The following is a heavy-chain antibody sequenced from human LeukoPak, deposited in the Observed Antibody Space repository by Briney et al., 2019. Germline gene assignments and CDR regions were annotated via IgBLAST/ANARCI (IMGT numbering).Heavy chain of an antibody. V-gene: IGHV4-61*02. Sequence: PSQTLSLTCTVSGGSISSGRNYWSWIRQPAGKGLEWIGRIYTSGSTNYNPSLKSRVIISVDTSKNQFSLRLSSVTAADTAVYYCARDGWGSLQGGYFYYMDVRGKGTTVTISS. CDR2: IYTSGST. CDR1: GGSISSGRNY. J-gene: IGHJ6*03. CDR3: ARDGWGSLQGGYFYYMDV. D-gene: IGHD1-1*01.